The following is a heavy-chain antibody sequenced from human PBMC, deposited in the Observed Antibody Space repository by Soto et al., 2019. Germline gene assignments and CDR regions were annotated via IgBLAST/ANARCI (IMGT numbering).Heavy chain of an antibody. Sequence: QVQLQESGPGLVKPSQTLSLTCTVSGGSISGGYYWSWIRQHPGKGLEWIGYIYYSGNTYYNPSLKRRLTISVDTSKNQFSLRLSSVTAADTAVYYCARYRYGSGSLLWDYWGQGTLVTVSS. CDR3: ARYRYGSGSLLWDY. CDR2: IYYSGNT. CDR1: GGSISGGYY. J-gene: IGHJ4*02. V-gene: IGHV4-31*02. D-gene: IGHD3-10*01.